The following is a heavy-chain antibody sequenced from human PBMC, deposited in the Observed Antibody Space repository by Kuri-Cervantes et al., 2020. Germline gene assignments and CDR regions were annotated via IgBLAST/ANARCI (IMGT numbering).Heavy chain of an antibody. CDR1: GYTFTSYD. V-gene: IGHV1-8*01. D-gene: IGHD3-22*01. J-gene: IGHJ6*02. Sequence: ASVKVSCKASGYTFTSYDINWVRQATGQGLEWMGWMNPNSGNTGYAQKFQGRVTMTRNTSISTAYMELSSLRSDDTAVYYCARGPFDDYYDSSAYYGVDVWGQGTTVTVSS. CDR2: MNPNSGNT. CDR3: ARGPFDDYYDSSAYYGVDV.